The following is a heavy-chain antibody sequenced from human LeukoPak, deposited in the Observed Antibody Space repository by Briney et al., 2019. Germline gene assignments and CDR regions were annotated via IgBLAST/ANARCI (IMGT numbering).Heavy chain of an antibody. J-gene: IGHJ5*02. CDR2: IYSGGST. D-gene: IGHD3-16*02. V-gene: IGHV3-66*01. CDR1: GFTVSSNY. Sequence: GGSLRLSCAASGFTVSSNYMSWVRQAPGKGLEWVSVIYSGGSTYYADSVKGRFTISRDNSKNTLYLQMNSLRAEDTAVYYCARDNYDHVWGSYRLNWFDPWGQGTLVTVSS. CDR3: ARDNYDHVWGSYRLNWFDP.